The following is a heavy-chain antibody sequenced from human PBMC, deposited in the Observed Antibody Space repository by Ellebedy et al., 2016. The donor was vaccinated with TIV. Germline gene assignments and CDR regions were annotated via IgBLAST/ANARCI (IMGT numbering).Heavy chain of an antibody. CDR1: GFTFSSYS. V-gene: IGHV3-48*02. CDR2: ISSSSSTI. J-gene: IGHJ4*02. Sequence: GESLKISXAASGFTFSSYSMNWVRQAPGKGLEWVSYISSSSSTIYYADSVKGRFTISRDNAKNSLYLQMNSLRDEDTAVYYCARDSWDTAMVTMVHFDYWGQGTLVTVSS. D-gene: IGHD5-18*01. CDR3: ARDSWDTAMVTMVHFDY.